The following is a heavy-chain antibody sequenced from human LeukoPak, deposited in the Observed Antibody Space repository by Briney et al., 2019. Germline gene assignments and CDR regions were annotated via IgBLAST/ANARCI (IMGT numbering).Heavy chain of an antibody. CDR2: INHSGTT. CDR1: GGSFSGYY. D-gene: IGHD6-19*01. Sequence: PSETLSLTCVVYGGSFSGYYWSWIRQPPGKGLEWIGEINHSGTTNYNPSLKSRVTISVDTSKNQFSLKLSSVTAADTAVYYCARDPSSGWFDYWGQGTLVTVSS. CDR3: ARDPSSGWFDY. J-gene: IGHJ4*02. V-gene: IGHV4-34*01.